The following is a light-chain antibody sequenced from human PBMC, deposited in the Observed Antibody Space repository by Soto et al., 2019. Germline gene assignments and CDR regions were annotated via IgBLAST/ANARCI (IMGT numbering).Light chain of an antibody. Sequence: EIVLTHSPGTLSLSPCERATLSFSASQSVPTSYLAWYQQKPGQAPRLLIYGTSSRATAIPDRFSGSGSGTDFTLTVSRLEPEDFAVYYCQQYGDSPWTFGQGTKVDI. V-gene: IGKV3-20*01. J-gene: IGKJ1*01. CDR1: QSVPTSY. CDR2: GTS. CDR3: QQYGDSPWT.